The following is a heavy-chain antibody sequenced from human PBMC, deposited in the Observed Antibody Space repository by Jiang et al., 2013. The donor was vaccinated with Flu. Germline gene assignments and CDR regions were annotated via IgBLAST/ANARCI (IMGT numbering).Heavy chain of an antibody. V-gene: IGHV4-34*01. CDR1: Y. CDR2: SQSYGST. CDR3: AREIEGLSV. D-gene: IGHD3-3*01. Sequence: YWSWIRQPPREGGVEWLGESQSYGSTNYNPSLKSRVTISVDTSKNQLSLKLSSVTAADTAVYYCAREIEGLSVWGQGTTVTVSS. J-gene: IGHJ6*02.